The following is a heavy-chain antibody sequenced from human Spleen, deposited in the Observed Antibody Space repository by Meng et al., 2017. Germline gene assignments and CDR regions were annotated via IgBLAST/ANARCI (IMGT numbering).Heavy chain of an antibody. CDR1: GASISSGDYY. CDR3: VRSSGWVRTGFDP. V-gene: IGHV4-39*01. Sequence: QVQLQESGPGLVKPSQTLSLTCTVSGASISSGDYYWSWVRQPPGKGLEWIGSIGHSGITYYTPSPKSRVTVSIDTSKSQFSLKLTSVTAADTAVYYCVRSSGWVRTGFDPWGQGTLVTVSS. CDR2: IGHSGIT. D-gene: IGHD6-19*01. J-gene: IGHJ5*02.